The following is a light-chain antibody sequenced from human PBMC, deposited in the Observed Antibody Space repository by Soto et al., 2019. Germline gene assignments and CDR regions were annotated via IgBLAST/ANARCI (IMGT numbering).Light chain of an antibody. CDR1: QSVSSY. CDR3: QQYGDRPRT. V-gene: IGKV3-11*01. Sequence: EIVLTQSPATLSLSPGERATLSCRASQSVSSYLAWYQQKPGQAPRLLIYDASNRATGIPARFSGSGSGTVFTLTINILESEDFAVYFCQQYGDRPRTFGQGTKVDIK. J-gene: IGKJ1*01. CDR2: DAS.